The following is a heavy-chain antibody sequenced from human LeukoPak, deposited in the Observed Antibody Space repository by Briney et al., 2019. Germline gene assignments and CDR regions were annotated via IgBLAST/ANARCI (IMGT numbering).Heavy chain of an antibody. CDR2: IYHSGST. CDR3: ARCIVATPLGWFDP. CDR1: GYSISSGYY. Sequence: SETLSLTCTVSGYSISSGYYWGWIRQPPGKGLGWIGSIYHSGSTYYNPSLKSRVTISVDTSKNQFSLKLSSVTAADTAVYYCARCIVATPLGWFDPWGQGTLVTVSS. D-gene: IGHD5-12*01. J-gene: IGHJ5*02. V-gene: IGHV4-38-2*02.